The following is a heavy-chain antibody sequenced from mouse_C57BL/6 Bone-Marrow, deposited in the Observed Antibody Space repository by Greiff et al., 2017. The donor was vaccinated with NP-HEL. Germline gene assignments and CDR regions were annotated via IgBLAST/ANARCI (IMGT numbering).Heavy chain of an antibody. Sequence: QVQLQQSGAELVRPGASVKLSCKASGYTFTDYYINWVKQRPGQGLEWIARIYPGSGNTSYNEKFKGKATLTAEKSSSTAYMQLSDLTSDYSAGYFYAIGEWFAYWGQGTLVTVSA. J-gene: IGHJ3*01. CDR2: IYPGSGNT. V-gene: IGHV1-76*01. CDR1: GYTFTDYY. CDR3: AIGEWFAY.